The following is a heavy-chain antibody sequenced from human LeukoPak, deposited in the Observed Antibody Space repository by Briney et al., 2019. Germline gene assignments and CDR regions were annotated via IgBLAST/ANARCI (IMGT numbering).Heavy chain of an antibody. CDR1: GFTFSSYA. V-gene: IGHV3-23*01. CDR3: AKVPGYSSGWSYFDY. D-gene: IGHD6-19*01. Sequence: GGSLRLSCAASGFTFSSYAMSWVRQAPGKGLEWVSAISGSGGSTYYAASVKGRFTISRDNSKNTLYLQMNSLRAEDTAVYYCAKVPGYSSGWSYFDYWGQGTLVTVSS. CDR2: ISGSGGST. J-gene: IGHJ4*02.